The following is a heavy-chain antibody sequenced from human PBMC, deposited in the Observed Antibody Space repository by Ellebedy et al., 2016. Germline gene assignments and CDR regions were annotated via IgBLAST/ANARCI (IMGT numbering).Heavy chain of an antibody. CDR2: TSPGGAM. Sequence: GESLKISCAASGFTVSSSWVSWVRQSPGKGLEWVSLTSPGGAMHYADYVKGRFTISRDNAKNSLYLQMNSLRDEDTAMYYCARAHGERGIDYWGQGTLVTVSS. D-gene: IGHD5-24*01. V-gene: IGHV3-66*01. J-gene: IGHJ4*02. CDR1: GFTVSSSW. CDR3: ARAHGERGIDY.